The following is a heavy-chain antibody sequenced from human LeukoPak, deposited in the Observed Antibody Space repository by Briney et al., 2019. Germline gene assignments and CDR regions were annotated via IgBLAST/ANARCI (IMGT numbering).Heavy chain of an antibody. V-gene: IGHV3-7*01. CDR2: IKQDGSEK. D-gene: IGHD4-17*01. CDR3: AGAPPAYTVTGDFDY. Sequence: GGSLRLSCAASGFIFSSYWMSWVRQAPGKGLEWVANIKQDGSEKYYVDSVKGRFTISRDNAKNSLYLQMNSLRAEDTAVYYCAGAPPAYTVTGDFDYWGQGTLVTVSS. J-gene: IGHJ4*02. CDR1: GFIFSSYW.